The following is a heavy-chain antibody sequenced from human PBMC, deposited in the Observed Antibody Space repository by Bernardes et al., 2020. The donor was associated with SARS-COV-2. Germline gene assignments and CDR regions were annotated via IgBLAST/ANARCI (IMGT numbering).Heavy chain of an antibody. CDR2: IDRDDDK. CDR3: ARVGGYYYYYGMDV. Sequence: SGPTLVKPTQTLTLTCTFSGFSLSTSGMCVSWIRQPPGKALEWLARIDRDDDKYYSTSLKTRLTISKDTSKNQVVLTMTNMDPVDTATYYCARVGGYYYYYGMDVWGQGTTVTVSS. CDR1: GFSLSTSGMC. J-gene: IGHJ6*02. V-gene: IGHV2-70*11. D-gene: IGHD1-26*01.